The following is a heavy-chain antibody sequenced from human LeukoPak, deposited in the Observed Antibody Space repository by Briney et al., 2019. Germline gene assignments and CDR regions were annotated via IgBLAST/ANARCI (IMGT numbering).Heavy chain of an antibody. D-gene: IGHD6-19*01. CDR3: TRARYSSGGCLQFDY. Sequence: PGRSLRLSCTASGFTFGDYAMSWVRQAPGKGREGVGFIRSKAYGGTTEYAASVKGRFTISRDDSKSIAYLQMNSLKTEDTAVYYCTRARYSSGGCLQFDYWGQGTLVTVSS. J-gene: IGHJ4*02. V-gene: IGHV3-49*04. CDR2: IRSKAYGGTT. CDR1: GFTFGDYA.